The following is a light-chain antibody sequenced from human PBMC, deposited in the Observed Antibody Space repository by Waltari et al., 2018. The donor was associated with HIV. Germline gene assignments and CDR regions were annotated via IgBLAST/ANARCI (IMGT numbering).Light chain of an antibody. CDR2: DVS. CDR1: SSDFGGYNY. J-gene: IGLJ1*01. V-gene: IGLV2-11*01. Sequence: QSALTQPRSVSVSPGQSVTITCTGTSSDFGGYNYVSWYQPHPGKAPKLILYDVSKRPSGVPDRFAGSRSGTTASLTISGLQAEDEADYSCCSYSGSFYVFGTGTKVTVL. CDR3: CSYSGSFYV.